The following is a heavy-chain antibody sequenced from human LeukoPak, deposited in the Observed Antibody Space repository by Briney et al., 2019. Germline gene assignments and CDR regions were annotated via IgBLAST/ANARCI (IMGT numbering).Heavy chain of an antibody. D-gene: IGHD3-10*01. V-gene: IGHV4-38-2*02. CDR1: GYSISSGYY. CDR3: ARSRGMMVRRGTGYFDY. J-gene: IGHJ4*02. Sequence: SETLSLTCTVSGYSISSGYYWGWIRQPPGKGLEWIGSIYHSGSTYYNPSLKSRVTISVDTPKNQLSLKLSSVTAADTAVYYCARSRGMMVRRGTGYFDYWGQGTLVTVSS. CDR2: IYHSGST.